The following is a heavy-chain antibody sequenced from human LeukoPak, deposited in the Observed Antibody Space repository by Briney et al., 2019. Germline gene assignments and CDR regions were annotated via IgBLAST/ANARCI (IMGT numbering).Heavy chain of an antibody. V-gene: IGHV3-15*01. CDR3: ATEYYGSYNY. D-gene: IGHD1-26*01. J-gene: IGHJ4*02. CDR1: GFTFSAAW. CDR2: IKSKTDGGTT. Sequence: PGGSLRLSCAASGFTFSAAWMGWVRQAPGKGLEWVGHIKSKTDGGTTDYAAPVKDRFTISRDDSKTTLYLQMNSLKIEDTAVYYCATEYYGSYNYWGQGTLVTVSS.